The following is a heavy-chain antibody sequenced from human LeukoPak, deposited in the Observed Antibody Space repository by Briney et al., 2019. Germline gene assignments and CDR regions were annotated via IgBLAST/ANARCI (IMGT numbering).Heavy chain of an antibody. CDR1: GFSVSSSY. CDR2: IYSGGNT. Sequence: PGGSLRLSCAASGFSVSSSYMTWVRQAPGKGLEWVAVIYSGGNTYYADSVKGRFTISRDNSKNTLFLQMNSLRVEDTAVYYCARDPSVAAAGNNWFDPWGQGTLVTVSS. V-gene: IGHV3-53*01. CDR3: ARDPSVAAAGNNWFDP. D-gene: IGHD6-13*01. J-gene: IGHJ5*02.